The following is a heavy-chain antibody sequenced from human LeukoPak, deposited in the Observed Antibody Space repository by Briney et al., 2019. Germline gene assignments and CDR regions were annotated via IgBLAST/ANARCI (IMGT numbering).Heavy chain of an antibody. D-gene: IGHD6-19*01. CDR3: AKAVAGYFDY. Sequence: GASVTVSCKASGYTFTSYDINWVRQAPGQGLEWMGWMNPNSGNTGYAQKFQGRVTITRNTSISTAYMELSSLRSDDTAVYYCAKAVAGYFDYWGQGTLVTVSS. CDR1: GYTFTSYD. J-gene: IGHJ4*02. V-gene: IGHV1-8*03. CDR2: MNPNSGNT.